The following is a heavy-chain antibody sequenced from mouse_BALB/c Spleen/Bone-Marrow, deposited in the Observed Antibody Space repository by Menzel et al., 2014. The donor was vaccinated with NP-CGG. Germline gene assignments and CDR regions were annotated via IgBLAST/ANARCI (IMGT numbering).Heavy chain of an antibody. CDR1: GYSFTGYY. J-gene: IGHJ3*01. CDR3: ASPIYYDSWFAY. Sequence: LVKTGASVKISCKASGYSFTGYYMHWVKQSHGKSLEWIGYISCYNGATSYNQKFKGKATFTVDTSSSTAYVQFNSLTSEDSAVYYCASPIYYDSWFAYWGQGTLVTVSA. V-gene: IGHV1S34*01. CDR2: ISCYNGAT. D-gene: IGHD2-4*01.